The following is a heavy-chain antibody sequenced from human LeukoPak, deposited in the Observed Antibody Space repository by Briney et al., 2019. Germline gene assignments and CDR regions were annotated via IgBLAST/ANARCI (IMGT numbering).Heavy chain of an antibody. J-gene: IGHJ4*02. CDR3: ARLIGPGLWFGEFNYFDY. D-gene: IGHD3-10*01. CDR2: IYPGDSDT. V-gene: IGHV5-51*01. CDR1: GYSFTSYW. Sequence: GESLKISCKGSGYSFTSYWIGWVRQMPGKGLEWMGIIYPGDSDTRYSPSFQGQVTISADKSISTAYLQWSSLKASDTAMYYCARLIGPGLWFGEFNYFDYWGQGTLVTVSS.